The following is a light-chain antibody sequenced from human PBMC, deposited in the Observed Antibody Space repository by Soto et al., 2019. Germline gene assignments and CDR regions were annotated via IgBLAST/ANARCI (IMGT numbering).Light chain of an antibody. CDR3: QTWGTGIVV. CDR2: LNSDGSH. V-gene: IGLV4-69*01. Sequence: QLVLTQSPSASASLGASVKLTCTLSSGHSSYAIAWHQQQPEKGPRYLMKLNSDGSHSKGDGIPDRFSGSSSGAERYLTIASLQSEDEAYDYCQTWGTGIVVFGGGTNHTVL. CDR1: SGHSSYA. J-gene: IGLJ2*01.